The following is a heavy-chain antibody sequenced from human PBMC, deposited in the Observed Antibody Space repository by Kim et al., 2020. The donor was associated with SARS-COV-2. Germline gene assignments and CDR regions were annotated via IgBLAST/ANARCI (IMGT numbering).Heavy chain of an antibody. CDR1: GYTLTELS. CDR3: ATNAYYYDSSGYYPLDY. Sequence: ASVKVSCKVSGYTLTELSMHWVRQAPGKGLEWMGGFDPEDGETIYAQKFQGRVTMTEDTSTDTAYMELSSLRSEDTAVYYCATNAYYYDSSGYYPLDYWGQGTLVTVSS. D-gene: IGHD3-22*01. CDR2: FDPEDGET. V-gene: IGHV1-24*01. J-gene: IGHJ4*02.